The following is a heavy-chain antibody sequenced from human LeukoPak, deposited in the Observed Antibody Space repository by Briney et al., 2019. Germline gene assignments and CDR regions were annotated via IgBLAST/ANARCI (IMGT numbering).Heavy chain of an antibody. CDR3: ARESIPLYGDDVNWFDP. J-gene: IGHJ5*02. CDR1: GFTFSSYA. Sequence: GGSLRLSCAASGFTFSSYAMTWVRQAPGKGLEWVSGISGSGGNTYYTDSVRGRLSISRDNAKNSLYLQMNSLRAEDTAVYYCARESIPLYGDDVNWFDPWGQGTLVTVSS. D-gene: IGHD2-21*02. V-gene: IGHV3-23*01. CDR2: ISGSGGNT.